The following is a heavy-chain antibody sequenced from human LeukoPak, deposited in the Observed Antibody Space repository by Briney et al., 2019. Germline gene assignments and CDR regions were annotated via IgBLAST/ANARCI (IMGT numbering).Heavy chain of an antibody. J-gene: IGHJ4*02. CDR3: AREGGFYRPLDY. Sequence: SETLSLTCSVSGDSISSTLYYWGWIRQPPGKGLEWIGEVHLDGRTNYNPSLESRLTMSVDLSENHISLKLTSVTAADTAVYYCAREGGFYRPLDYTGQGTLVTVSS. V-gene: IGHV4-39*07. CDR1: GDSISSTLYY. D-gene: IGHD3-3*01. CDR2: VHLDGRT.